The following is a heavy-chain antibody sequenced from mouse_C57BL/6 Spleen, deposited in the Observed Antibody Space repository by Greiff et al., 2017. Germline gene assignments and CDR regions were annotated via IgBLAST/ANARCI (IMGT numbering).Heavy chain of an antibody. CDR3: ARDGELRRAMDY. V-gene: IGHV5-4*01. CDR1: GFTFSSYA. D-gene: IGHD1-1*01. J-gene: IGHJ4*01. Sequence: EVKLVESGGGLVKPGGSLKLSCAASGFTFSSYAMSWVRQTPEKRLEWVATISDGGSYTYYPDNVKGRFTISRDNAKNNLYLQMSHLKSEDTAMYYCARDGELRRAMDYWGQGTSVTVSS. CDR2: ISDGGSYT.